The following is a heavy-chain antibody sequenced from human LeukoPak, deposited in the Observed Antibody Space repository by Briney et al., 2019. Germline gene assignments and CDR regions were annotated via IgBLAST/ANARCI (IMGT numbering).Heavy chain of an antibody. V-gene: IGHV3-30-3*01. D-gene: IGHD6-13*01. Sequence: TGRSLRLSCAASGFTFSSYAMHWVRQAPGKGLEWVAVISYDGSNKYYADSVKGRFTISRDNSKNTLYLQMNSLRAEDTAVYYCARDVAAAGIPGIYYWGQGNLVTVSS. CDR2: ISYDGSNK. J-gene: IGHJ4*02. CDR3: ARDVAAAGIPGIYY. CDR1: GFTFSSYA.